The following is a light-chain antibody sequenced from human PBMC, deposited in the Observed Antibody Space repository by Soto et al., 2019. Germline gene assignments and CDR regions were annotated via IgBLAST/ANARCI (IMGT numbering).Light chain of an antibody. V-gene: IGKV3-20*01. CDR3: QQYGRSPLT. J-gene: IGKJ4*01. Sequence: EIVLTQSPGTLSLSPGERATLSCRASQSVGSSYLAWYQDKPGQAPRLLIYGASSRATGIPYRFSGSGSGTDFTLTISRLEPEDFAVYYCQQYGRSPLTFGGGTKVEIK. CDR2: GAS. CDR1: QSVGSSY.